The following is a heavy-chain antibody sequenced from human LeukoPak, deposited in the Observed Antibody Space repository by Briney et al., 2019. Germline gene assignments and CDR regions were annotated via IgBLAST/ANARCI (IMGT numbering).Heavy chain of an antibody. D-gene: IGHD3-10*01. CDR1: GYSFTNYW. CDR3: AKPSYGSGTFYLGMDV. J-gene: IGHJ6*02. Sequence: GESLKISCKASGYSFTNYWIAWVRHMPGRGLEWMGIIYPGDSDTRYSPSFQGQVTISADKSIGTAYLQWRSLKASDSAIYYCAKPSYGSGTFYLGMDVRGQGTSVTVSS. CDR2: IYPGDSDT. V-gene: IGHV5-51*01.